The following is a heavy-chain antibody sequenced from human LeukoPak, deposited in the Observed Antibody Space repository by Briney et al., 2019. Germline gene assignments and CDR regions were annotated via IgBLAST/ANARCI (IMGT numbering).Heavy chain of an antibody. CDR3: SRGLDSRKLGY. Sequence: TPSLTCTVSGASFNSDDQYWICLRQSPGQGLEWIGSIHPSGMLYNNPSLDSRVTMSRDTSKNQFSLNLNSVTAAVTAVYFCSRGLDSRKLGYWGQGILVSVSS. V-gene: IGHV4-31*03. J-gene: IGHJ4*02. CDR1: GASFNSDDQY. CDR2: IHPSGML. D-gene: IGHD3-22*01.